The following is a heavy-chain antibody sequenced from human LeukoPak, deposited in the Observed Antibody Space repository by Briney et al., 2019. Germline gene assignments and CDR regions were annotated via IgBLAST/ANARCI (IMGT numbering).Heavy chain of an antibody. CDR3: ARAPGSYDAFDI. Sequence: PSETLSLTCTVSGGSISSGGYYWSWIRQPPGKGLEWIGYIYHSGSTYYNPSLKSRVTISVDRSKNQFSLKLSSVTAADTAVHYCARAPGSYDAFDIWGQGTMVTVSS. CDR2: IYHSGST. CDR1: GGSISSGGYY. J-gene: IGHJ3*02. V-gene: IGHV4-30-2*01. D-gene: IGHD2-2*01.